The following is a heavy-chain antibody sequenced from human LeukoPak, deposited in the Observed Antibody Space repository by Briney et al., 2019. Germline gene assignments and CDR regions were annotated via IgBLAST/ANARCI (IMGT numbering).Heavy chain of an antibody. Sequence: GGSLRLSCAASEFTFSNAWMSWVRQAPGKGLEWVGRIKSKTDGGTTDYAAPVKGRFTISRDDSKNTLYLQMNSLKTEDTAVYYCTTVLAGTGGMDVWGQGTTVTVSS. CDR1: EFTFSNAW. CDR2: IKSKTDGGTT. D-gene: IGHD1-14*01. CDR3: TTVLAGTGGMDV. J-gene: IGHJ6*02. V-gene: IGHV3-15*01.